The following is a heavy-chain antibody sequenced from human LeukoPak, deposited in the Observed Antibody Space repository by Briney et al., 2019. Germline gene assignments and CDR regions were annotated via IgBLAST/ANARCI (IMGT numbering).Heavy chain of an antibody. CDR2: ISSSSSYI. CDR1: GFTFSSYS. CDR3: AKDLLVGVPPGRRLGS. Sequence: GGSLRLSCAAPGFTFSSYSMNWVRQAPGKGLEWVSSISSSSSYIYYADSVKGRFTISRDNSKNTLYLQMNSLRAEDTAVYYCAKDLLVGVPPGRRLGSWGQGTLVTVSS. J-gene: IGHJ5*01. D-gene: IGHD2-2*01. V-gene: IGHV3-21*04.